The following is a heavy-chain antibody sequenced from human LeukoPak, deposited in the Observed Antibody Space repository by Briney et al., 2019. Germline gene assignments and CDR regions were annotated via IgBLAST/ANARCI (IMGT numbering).Heavy chain of an antibody. Sequence: PGGSLRLSCAASGFTFSSYAMHWVRQAPGKGLEYVSAISSNGGSTYYANSVKGRFTISRDNSKNTLYLQMGSLRAEDMAVYYCARVEESASFDPWGQGTLVTVSS. CDR3: ARVEESASFDP. CDR1: GFTFSSYA. J-gene: IGHJ5*02. CDR2: ISSNGGST. D-gene: IGHD3-3*01. V-gene: IGHV3-64*01.